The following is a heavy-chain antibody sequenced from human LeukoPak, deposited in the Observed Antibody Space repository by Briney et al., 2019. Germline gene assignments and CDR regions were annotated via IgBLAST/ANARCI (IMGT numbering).Heavy chain of an antibody. CDR3: ARGGSITMVRGVIKYFQH. D-gene: IGHD3-10*01. CDR2: IHPNSGGT. Sequence: ASVQVSCKASGYTFAGYYMHWVRQAPGQGLEWMGWIHPNSGGTNYAQKFQGWVTMTRDTSISTAYMELSRLRSDDTAVYYCARGGSITMVRGVIKYFQHWGQGTLVTVSS. J-gene: IGHJ1*01. CDR1: GYTFAGYY. V-gene: IGHV1-2*04.